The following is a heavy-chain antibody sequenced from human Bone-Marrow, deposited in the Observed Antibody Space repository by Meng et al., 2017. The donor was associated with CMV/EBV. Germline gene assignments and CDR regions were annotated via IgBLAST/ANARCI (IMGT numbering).Heavy chain of an antibody. D-gene: IGHD4-23*01. V-gene: IGHV4-4*02. J-gene: IGHJ6*02. Sequence: SETLSLTSAVSGGSLGSYNWWSWVRQPPGKGLEWIGEIYHSASTNYNPSLKSRVTISVDKSNTQFSLRMSSVTAADTAVYYCARAPFYGGNSYYYYYGMDVWGQGTTVTVSS. CDR2: IYHSAST. CDR1: GGSLGSYNW. CDR3: ARAPFYGGNSYYYYYGMDV.